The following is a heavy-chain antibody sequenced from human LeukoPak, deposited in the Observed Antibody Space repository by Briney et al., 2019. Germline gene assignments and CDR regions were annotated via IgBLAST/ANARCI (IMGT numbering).Heavy chain of an antibody. CDR1: GFTFSSYA. V-gene: IGHV3-23*01. CDR2: ISGSGGST. CDR3: AKGFYDNSASGVFDI. J-gene: IGHJ3*02. Sequence: GGSLRLSCAASGFTFSSYAMSWVRQAPGKGLEWVSIISGSGGSTNYAGSVKGRFTISRDNSKNTLYLQMNSLRAEDTAVYYCAKGFYDNSASGVFDIWGQGTMVTVSS. D-gene: IGHD3-22*01.